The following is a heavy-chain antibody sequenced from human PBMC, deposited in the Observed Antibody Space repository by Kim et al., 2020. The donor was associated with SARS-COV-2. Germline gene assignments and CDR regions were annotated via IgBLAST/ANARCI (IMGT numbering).Heavy chain of an antibody. Sequence: GGSLRLSCAASGFSVSRNYVSWARQAPGKGLEWVSVIYIGGTTYYADSVKGRFTISRDDSQNTVYLQMNSLRAEDTAVYFCARVSLWFGELLSEVGDYWDQGTLVTVS. CDR1: GFSVSRNY. V-gene: IGHV3-66*01. D-gene: IGHD3-10*01. CDR3: ARVSLWFGELLSEVGDY. CDR2: IYIGGTT. J-gene: IGHJ4*02.